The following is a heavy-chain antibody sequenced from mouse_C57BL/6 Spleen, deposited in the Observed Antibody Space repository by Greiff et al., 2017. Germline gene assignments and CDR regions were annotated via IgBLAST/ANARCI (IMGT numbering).Heavy chain of an antibody. J-gene: IGHJ4*01. CDR1: GFTFSSYG. Sequence: EVKLVESGGDLVKPGGSLKLSCAASGFTFSSYGMSWVRQTPDKRLEWVATISSGGSYTYYPDSVKGRFTISRDNAKNTLYLQMSSLKSEYTAMYYCAREDYDDAMDDWGQGTSVTVSS. CDR2: ISSGGSYT. CDR3: AREDYDDAMDD. V-gene: IGHV5-6*01. D-gene: IGHD2-4*01.